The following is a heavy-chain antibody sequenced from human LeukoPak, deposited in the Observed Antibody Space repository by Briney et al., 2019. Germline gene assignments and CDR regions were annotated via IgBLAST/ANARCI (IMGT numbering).Heavy chain of an antibody. V-gene: IGHV3-21*01. CDR3: ARDGKYSGSYWYYFDY. CDR2: ISSSSSYI. Sequence: GGSLRLSCAASGFTFSSYSMNWVRQAPGKGLEWVSSISSSSSYIYYADSVKGRLTISRDNAKNSLYLQMNSLRAEDTAVYYCARDGKYSGSYWYYFDYWGQGTLVTVSS. CDR1: GFTFSSYS. J-gene: IGHJ4*02. D-gene: IGHD1-26*01.